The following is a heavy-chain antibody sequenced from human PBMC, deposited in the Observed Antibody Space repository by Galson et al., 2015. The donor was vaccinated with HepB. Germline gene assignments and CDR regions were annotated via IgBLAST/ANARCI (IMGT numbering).Heavy chain of an antibody. CDR3: ARGYDFWSG. CDR2: NYHSGST. CDR1: GGSISSYY. J-gene: IGHJ4*02. V-gene: IGHV4-59*01. D-gene: IGHD3-3*01. Sequence: ETLSLTCTVSGGSISSYYYTWIRQPPGKALEWIGYNYHSGSTKYNPSLESRVTMSLDTSKNQFSLKLSSVTAADTAVYYCARGYDFWSGWGQGTLVTVSS.